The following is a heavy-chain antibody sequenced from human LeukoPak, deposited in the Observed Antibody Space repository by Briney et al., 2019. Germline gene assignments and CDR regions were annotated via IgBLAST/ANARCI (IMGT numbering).Heavy chain of an antibody. Sequence: GGSLRLSCAASGFTVSRNYMSWVRQAPGKGLEWISYIGGRGDGISYADSVKGRFTVSRDNAKNSLFLQMNRLRGEDTAIYFCAREIPGRIAADCWGQGTLVTVSS. CDR2: IGGRGDGI. V-gene: IGHV3-48*01. D-gene: IGHD2-15*01. J-gene: IGHJ4*02. CDR1: GFTVSRNY. CDR3: AREIPGRIAADC.